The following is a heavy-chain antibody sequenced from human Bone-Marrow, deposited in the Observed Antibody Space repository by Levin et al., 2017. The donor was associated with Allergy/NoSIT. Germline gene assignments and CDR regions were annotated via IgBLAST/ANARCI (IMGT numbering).Heavy chain of an antibody. CDR3: AKDPDSSGYYYGLGH. CDR1: GFTFSSYG. V-gene: IGHV3-30*18. Sequence: PGGSLRLSCEVSGFTFSSYGMHWVRQAPGKGLEWVAGLSNDGTTEHYVDSVKGRFTISRDNSKNTLYLQLDSLRPDDTGVYFCAKDPDSSGYYYGLGHWGPGTLVTVSS. CDR2: LSNDGTTE. D-gene: IGHD3-22*01. J-gene: IGHJ4*02.